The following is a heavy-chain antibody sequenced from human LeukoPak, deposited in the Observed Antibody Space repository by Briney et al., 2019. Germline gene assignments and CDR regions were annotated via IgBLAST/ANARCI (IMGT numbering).Heavy chain of an antibody. CDR2: ISNDGNKK. J-gene: IGHJ3*02. D-gene: IGHD3-10*01. V-gene: IGHV3-30*18. CDR3: AKDHRYYYGSGSYLDAFDI. Sequence: PGGSLRLSCTASGFTFRAYAMHWVRQAPGKRLEWVALISNDGNKKYYADSVKGRFTISRDNSKSSLDLQVNSLRAEDTAVYYCAKDHRYYYGSGSYLDAFDIWGQGTMVTVSS. CDR1: GFTFRAYA.